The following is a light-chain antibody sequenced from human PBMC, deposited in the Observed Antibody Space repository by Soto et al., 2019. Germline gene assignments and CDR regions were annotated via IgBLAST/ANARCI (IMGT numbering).Light chain of an antibody. V-gene: IGKV3-20*01. CDR2: VAS. Sequence: EIVLTQSPGTLSLSPGERATLSCRASESISNSYLAWYQQKPGQAPRVLIYVASTRATGIPARFSGSGSGTDFTLSISRVEPEDFAVYYCQQYGTSPWPFGQGTKVEIK. CDR1: ESISNSY. J-gene: IGKJ1*01. CDR3: QQYGTSPWP.